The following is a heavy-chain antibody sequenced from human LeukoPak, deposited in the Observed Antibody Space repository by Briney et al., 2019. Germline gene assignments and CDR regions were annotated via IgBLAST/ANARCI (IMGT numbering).Heavy chain of an antibody. CDR1: GFIFSSCA. D-gene: IGHD6-19*01. V-gene: IGHV3-23*01. J-gene: IGHJ4*02. Sequence: GGSLRLSCAASGFIFSSCAMTWVRQAPGKGLEWVGGITAGGSGTTYYADSVKGRFTISRDNSKNTVYLQMDSLRAEDTAVYYCAKDSPRSNGWFYLDHWGPGALVTVSS. CDR2: ITAGGSGTT. CDR3: AKDSPRSNGWFYLDH.